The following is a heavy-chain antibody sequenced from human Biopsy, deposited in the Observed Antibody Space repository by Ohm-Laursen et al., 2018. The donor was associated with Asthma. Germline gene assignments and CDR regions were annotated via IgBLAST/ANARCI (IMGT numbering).Heavy chain of an antibody. CDR1: GFTVSRDH. CDR3: ARGDSSGWSHYYFDY. D-gene: IGHD6-19*01. V-gene: IGHV3-53*01. J-gene: IGHJ4*02. Sequence: SLRLSCAALGFTVSRDHMFWVRQAPGKGLEWVSVIYSGGTSHTADSVRGRFTISRDFSKNTLHLQMHSLRVEDTAVYYCARGDSSGWSHYYFDYWGRGTLVTVSS. CDR2: IYSGGTS.